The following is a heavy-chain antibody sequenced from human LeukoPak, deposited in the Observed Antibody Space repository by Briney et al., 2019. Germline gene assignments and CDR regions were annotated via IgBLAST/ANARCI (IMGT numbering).Heavy chain of an antibody. CDR1: GGSISSSSYY. Sequence: SETLSLTCTVSGGSISSSSYYWGWIRQPPGKGLEWIGSISYSGSTYYNPSLKSRVTISVDTSKNQFSLKLSSVTAADTAVYYCARLVSGYYYFDYWGQGTLVTVSS. CDR3: ARLVSGYYYFDY. V-gene: IGHV4-39*01. J-gene: IGHJ4*02. D-gene: IGHD3-22*01. CDR2: ISYSGST.